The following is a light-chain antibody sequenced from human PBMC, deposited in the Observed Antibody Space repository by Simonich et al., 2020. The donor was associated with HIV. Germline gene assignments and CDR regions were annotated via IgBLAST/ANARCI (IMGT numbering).Light chain of an antibody. J-gene: IGKJ4*01. V-gene: IGKV4-1*01. CDR1: QNILYSSNNRHY. CDR3: QQYYSYPLT. Sequence: DIVMTQSPDSLAVSLGEWATINCKSSQNILYSSNNRHYLAWYQQKPGQPPKLLIHWASTRESGVPSRFSGSGSGTDFTLTISLQSEDSATYYCQQYYSYPLTFGGGTKVEIK. CDR2: WAS.